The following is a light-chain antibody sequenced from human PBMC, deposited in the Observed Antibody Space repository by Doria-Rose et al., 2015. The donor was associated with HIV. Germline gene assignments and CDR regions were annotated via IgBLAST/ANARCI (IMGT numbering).Light chain of an antibody. V-gene: IGKV3-15*01. CDR3: QQYSQWPPYT. CDR2: RAS. CDR1: QGIGSD. Sequence: ATLSVSPGERATLSCRASQGIGSDLAWYQQKPGQAPRLLIYRASISATGIPTRFTGGGSGTEFTLTISSLQSEDFAVYFCQQYSQWPPYTFGQGTKLEVK. J-gene: IGKJ2*01.